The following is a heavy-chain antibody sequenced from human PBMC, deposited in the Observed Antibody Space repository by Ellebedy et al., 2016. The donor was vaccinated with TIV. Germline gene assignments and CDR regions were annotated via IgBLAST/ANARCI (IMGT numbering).Heavy chain of an antibody. V-gene: IGHV1-69*05. Sequence: ASVKVSCKASGGTFSSYAISWVRQAPGQGLEWMGGIIPIFGTANYAQKLQGRVTMTRDTSTSTVYMELSSLRSEDTAVYYCARDSDLTDYFDYWGQGTLVTVSS. J-gene: IGHJ4*02. CDR3: ARDSDLTDYFDY. CDR2: IIPIFGTA. CDR1: GGTFSSYA.